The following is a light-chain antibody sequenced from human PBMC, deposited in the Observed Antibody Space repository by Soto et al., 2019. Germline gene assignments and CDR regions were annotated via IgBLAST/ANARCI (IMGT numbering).Light chain of an antibody. V-gene: IGKV3-15*01. Sequence: EIVMTQSPATLSVSPGERATLSCRASQSVSTSLAWYQQKPGQAPRLLIYGASTRATGIPARFSGSGSGTEFTLTISSLQSKDFAVYFCQQYFNWPPLTFGGGTKVEIK. CDR3: QQYFNWPPLT. J-gene: IGKJ4*01. CDR1: QSVSTS. CDR2: GAS.